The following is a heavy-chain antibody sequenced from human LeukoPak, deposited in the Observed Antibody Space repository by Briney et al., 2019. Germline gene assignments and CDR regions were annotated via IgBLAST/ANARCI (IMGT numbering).Heavy chain of an antibody. CDR1: GSTFSDYY. D-gene: IGHD5/OR15-5a*01. CDR3: ARPPRDLVSAAPFPF. V-gene: IGHV1-2*02. CDR2: VFPRSGDT. J-gene: IGHJ1*01. Sequence: ASVKVSCKASGSTFSDYYIHWVRQAPGEGLEWVGWVFPRSGDTYYSQRFHGRVAMTTDTSINTAYMELSRLKSDDTGVYFCARPPRDLVSAAPFPFWGQGTLVTVSS.